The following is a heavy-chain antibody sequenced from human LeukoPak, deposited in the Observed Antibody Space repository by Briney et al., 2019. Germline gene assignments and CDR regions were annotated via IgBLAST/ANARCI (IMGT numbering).Heavy chain of an antibody. D-gene: IGHD4-17*01. CDR1: GFTFGSYS. CDR3: ATNIDYGAFFDI. CDR2: ISTSSSTI. Sequence: GGSLRLSCAASGFTFGSYSMNWVRQAPGKGLEWVSYISTSSSTIYHADSVKGRFTISRDNAKNSLYLQMNSLRAEDTAVYYCATNIDYGAFFDIWGQGTMVTVS. V-gene: IGHV3-48*01. J-gene: IGHJ3*02.